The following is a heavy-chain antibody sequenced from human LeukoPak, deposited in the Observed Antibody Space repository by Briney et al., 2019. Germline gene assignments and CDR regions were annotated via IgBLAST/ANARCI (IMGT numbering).Heavy chain of an antibody. D-gene: IGHD6-19*01. CDR3: AREGSGWTGNWFDP. CDR1: GYTFTSYY. CDR2: INPNSGGT. Sequence: GASVKVSCKASGYTFTSYYMHWVRQAPGQGLEWMGWINPNSGGTNYAQKFQGRVTMTRDTSISTAYMELSRLRSDDTAVYYCAREGSGWTGNWFDPWGQGTLVTVSS. J-gene: IGHJ5*02. V-gene: IGHV1-2*02.